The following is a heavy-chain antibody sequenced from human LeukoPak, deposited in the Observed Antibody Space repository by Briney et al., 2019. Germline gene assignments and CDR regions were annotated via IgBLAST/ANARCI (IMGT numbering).Heavy chain of an antibody. CDR2: ISSGGSAR. D-gene: IGHD3-10*01. Sequence: GGSLRLSCAASGFTFSYNSMSWIRQAPGKGLEWVSYISSGGSARYYADSVKGRFTISRYNAKNSLYLQMNSLRAEDTAVYYCARDWFGEPHFDFWGQGTLVTVSS. V-gene: IGHV3-11*01. CDR3: ARDWFGEPHFDF. J-gene: IGHJ4*02. CDR1: GFTFSYNS.